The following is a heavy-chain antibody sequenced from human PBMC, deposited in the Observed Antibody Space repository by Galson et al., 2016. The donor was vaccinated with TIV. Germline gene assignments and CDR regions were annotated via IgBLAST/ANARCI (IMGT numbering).Heavy chain of an antibody. CDR1: GGSISSTSYY. CDR2: IYYSGSA. CDR3: ATHCSSTTCLFDP. D-gene: IGHD2-2*01. Sequence: SETLSLTCTVSGGSISSTSYYWGWIRQPPGKGLEWIGNIYYSGSAYYNPSLKSRVTISVDTSKNQFSLKLSSVTAADTAVYYCATHCSSTTCLFDPWGQGTLVTVSS. J-gene: IGHJ5*02. V-gene: IGHV4-39*01.